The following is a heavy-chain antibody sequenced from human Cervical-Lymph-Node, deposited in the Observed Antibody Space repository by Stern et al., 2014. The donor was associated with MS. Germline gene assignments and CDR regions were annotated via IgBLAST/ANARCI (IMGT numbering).Heavy chain of an antibody. D-gene: IGHD1-1*01. CDR1: GGTFSTYG. V-gene: IGHV1-69*09. Sequence: VQLVESGAEVKKPGSSVKVSCKASGGTFSTYGISWVRQAPGQGLEWMGRIIPLLGTANYAQKFQGRVTITADKSTSTAYMELSSLRSEDTAVYYCATDGGRREVERWLSEYWGQGTLVIVSS. CDR3: ATDGGRREVERWLSEY. CDR2: IIPLLGTA. J-gene: IGHJ4*02.